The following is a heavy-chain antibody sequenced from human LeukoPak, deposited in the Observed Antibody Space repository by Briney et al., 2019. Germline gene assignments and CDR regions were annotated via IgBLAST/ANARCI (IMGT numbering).Heavy chain of an antibody. V-gene: IGHV6-1*01. Sequence: SQTLSLTCAISRDSVSSNRAAWNWIRQSPSRGLEWLGRTYYRSKWYNDYAVSVKSRITINPDTSKYQFTLQLNSVTPEDTVVYLCARGRAGYNVFCSGFDSWGQGTLVTVSS. J-gene: IGHJ4*02. CDR1: RDSVSSNRAA. D-gene: IGHD3/OR15-3a*01. CDR3: ARGRAGYNVFCSGFDS. CDR2: TYYRSKWYN.